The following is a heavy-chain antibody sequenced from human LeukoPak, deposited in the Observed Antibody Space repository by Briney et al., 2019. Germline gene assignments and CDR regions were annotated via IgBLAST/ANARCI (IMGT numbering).Heavy chain of an antibody. CDR1: GDSISNTNYY. Sequence: PSATLSLTCTVSGDSISNTNYYWDWVRQPPGKGLEWIGNVYYGGTTYYTPSLKSRVTISVDSSKNQFSLKLRSVTAADTGVYYCAASEGKYASGWYASSYFDSWGRGTLVAVST. CDR3: AASEGKYASGWYASSYFDS. J-gene: IGHJ4*02. V-gene: IGHV4-39*01. D-gene: IGHD6-19*01. CDR2: VYYGGTT.